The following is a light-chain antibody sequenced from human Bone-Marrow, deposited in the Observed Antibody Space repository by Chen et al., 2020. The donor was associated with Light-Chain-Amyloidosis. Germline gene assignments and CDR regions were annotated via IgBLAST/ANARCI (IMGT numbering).Light chain of an antibody. CDR3: AAWDDNLIAYV. Sequence: QSVVTQPPSASGTPGQRVTISCSGSSSNIGSNTINWYQQLPGTAPKLLIHTNNQRPSGVPDRFSGSTSGTSASLAISGLQSDDEADYYCAAWDDNLIAYVFGTGTKVTVL. J-gene: IGLJ1*01. CDR1: SSNIGSNT. CDR2: TNN. V-gene: IGLV1-44*01.